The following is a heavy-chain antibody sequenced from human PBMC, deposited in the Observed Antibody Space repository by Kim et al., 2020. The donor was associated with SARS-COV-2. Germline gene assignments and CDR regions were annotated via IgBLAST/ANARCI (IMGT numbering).Heavy chain of an antibody. CDR2: IKQDGSER. V-gene: IGHV3-7*01. CDR3: AKGPPTSNTRYNWFDP. J-gene: IGHJ5*02. CDR1: GFTFSDCW. D-gene: IGHD2-2*01. Sequence: GGSLRLSCAASGFTFSDCWMSWVRQAPGERLELVANIKQDGSERDYVDSVKGRFTISRDNARNSLHLQMNSLRAEDTAVYYCAKGPPTSNTRYNWFDPWGQGTLGTVSS.